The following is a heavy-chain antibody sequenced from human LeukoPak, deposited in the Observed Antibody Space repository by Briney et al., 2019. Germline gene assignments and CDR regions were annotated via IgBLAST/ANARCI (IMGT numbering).Heavy chain of an antibody. CDR3: AKRAKLGNFDY. J-gene: IGHJ4*02. CDR1: GFTFSNHW. CDR2: IKEDGSRE. Sequence: AGGSLRLSCVASGFTFSNHWMSWVRRAPGKGLEWVANIKEDGSREYYVDSVKGRFTISRDNAKNSVYLQMNSLRAEDTAVYYCAKRAKLGNFDYWGQGTLVTVSS. V-gene: IGHV3-7*01. D-gene: IGHD7-27*01.